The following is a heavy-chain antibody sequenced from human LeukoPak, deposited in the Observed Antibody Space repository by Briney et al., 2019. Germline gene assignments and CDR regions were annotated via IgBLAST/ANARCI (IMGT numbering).Heavy chain of an antibody. CDR1: GGSISSGDYY. D-gene: IGHD6-19*01. CDR3: ARAFRRAVAGYFDY. CDR2: IYYSGST. J-gene: IGHJ4*02. V-gene: IGHV4-30-4*02. Sequence: SETLSLTCTVSGGSISSGDYYWSWIRQPPGKGLEWIGYIYYSGSTYYNPSLKSRVTISVDTSKNQFSLKLSSVTAADTAVYYCARAFRRAVAGYFDYWGQGTLVTVSS.